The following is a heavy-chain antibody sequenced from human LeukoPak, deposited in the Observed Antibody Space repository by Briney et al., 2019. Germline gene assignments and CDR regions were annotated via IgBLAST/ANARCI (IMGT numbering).Heavy chain of an antibody. CDR2: IIPIFGTA. CDR3: ARGLIAAAGTEYYFDY. J-gene: IGHJ4*02. D-gene: IGHD6-13*01. CDR1: GGTFSSNA. Sequence: ASVKVSCKASGGTFSSNAFSWVRQAPGQGLEWMGGIIPIFGTANYAQKFQGRVTITADKSTSTAYMELSSLRSEDTAVYYCARGLIAAAGTEYYFDYWGQGTLVTVSS. V-gene: IGHV1-69*06.